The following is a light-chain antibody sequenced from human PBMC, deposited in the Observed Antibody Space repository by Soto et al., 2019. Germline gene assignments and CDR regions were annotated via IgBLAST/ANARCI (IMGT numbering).Light chain of an antibody. CDR3: SSYAGINNLV. CDR1: SSDIGGYNY. V-gene: IGLV2-8*01. CDR2: EVT. Sequence: QSALTQPPSASGSPGQSVTISCSGTSSDIGGYNYVSWYQQYPGKAPKLMIYEVTKRPSGVPDRFSGSKSGSTASLTVSGLQAEDEAYYFCSSYAGINNLVFGGGTKLTVL. J-gene: IGLJ2*01.